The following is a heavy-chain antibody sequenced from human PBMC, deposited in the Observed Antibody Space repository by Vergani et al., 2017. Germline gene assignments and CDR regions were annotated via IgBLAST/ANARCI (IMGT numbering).Heavy chain of an antibody. CDR3: ARDLRLLYNRFDP. CDR2: IWYDGSNK. D-gene: IGHD1-14*01. Sequence: QVQLVESGGGVVQPGRSLRLSCAASGFTFSSYGMHWVRQAPGKGLEWVAVIWYDGSNKYYGDSVKGRFTISRDNSKNTLYLEMNSLRAEDTAVYYCARDLRLLYNRFDPWGQGTLVTVSS. J-gene: IGHJ5*02. CDR1: GFTFSSYG. V-gene: IGHV3-33*01.